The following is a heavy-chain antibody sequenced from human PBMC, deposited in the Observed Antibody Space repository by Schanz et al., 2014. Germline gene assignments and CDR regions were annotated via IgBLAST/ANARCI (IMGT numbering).Heavy chain of an antibody. J-gene: IGHJ4*02. D-gene: IGHD5-12*01. Sequence: QVQLVQSGAEVKNPGASVKVSCLASGYSFTEYFLHWVRQAPGQGLEWMGWINPNSGETNYEQKFKGRVTLTSDTSISTAFMELSGLTSDDTATYFCARARYTGYDCSGYWGQGTLLIVSS. CDR2: INPNSGET. V-gene: IGHV1-2*02. CDR3: ARARYTGYDCSGY. CDR1: GYSFTEYF.